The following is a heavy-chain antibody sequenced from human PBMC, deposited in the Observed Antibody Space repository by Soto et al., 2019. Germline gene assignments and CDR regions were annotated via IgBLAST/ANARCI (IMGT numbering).Heavy chain of an antibody. J-gene: IGHJ4*02. D-gene: IGHD6-13*01. CDR3: AREGYSSSFDY. CDR1: GFTFSSYW. V-gene: IGHV3-7*01. CDR2: IKQDGSEK. Sequence: RGSLRLSCAASGFTFSSYWMSWVRQAPGKGLEWVANIKQDGSEKYYVDSVKGRFTISRDNAKNSLYLQMNSLRAEDTAVYYCAREGYSSSFDYWGQGTLVTVSS.